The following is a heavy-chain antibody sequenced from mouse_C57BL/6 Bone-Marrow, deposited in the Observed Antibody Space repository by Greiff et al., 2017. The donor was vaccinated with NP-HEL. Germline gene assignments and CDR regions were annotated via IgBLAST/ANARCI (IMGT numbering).Heavy chain of an antibody. D-gene: IGHD1-1*01. CDR1: GYSFTGYY. J-gene: IGHJ3*01. CDR2: INPSTGGT. CDR3: ARQDYYGSSLAY. Sequence: EVQLQQSGPELVKPGASVKISCKASGYSFTGYYMNWVKQSPEKSLEWIGEINPSTGGTTYNQKFKAKATLTVDKSSSTAYMQLKSLTSEDSAVYYCARQDYYGSSLAYWGQGTLVTVSA. V-gene: IGHV1-42*01.